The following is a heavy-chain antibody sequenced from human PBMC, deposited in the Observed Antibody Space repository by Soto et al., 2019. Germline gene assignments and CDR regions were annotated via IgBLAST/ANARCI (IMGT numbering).Heavy chain of an antibody. CDR2: IVPIVDTA. CDR1: GGTFSSYA. CDR3: VGGVALPGSPGL. Sequence: QVQLVQSGAEVRQPASSVKVSCKTSGGTFSSYAISWVRQAPGQGLEWMGGIVPIVDTATYAQKFQGRVTITADESTSPADMELNRLRSGDTAVYYCVGGVALPGSPGLWGQGTLVTVAS. J-gene: IGHJ4*02. D-gene: IGHD3-16*01. V-gene: IGHV1-69*12.